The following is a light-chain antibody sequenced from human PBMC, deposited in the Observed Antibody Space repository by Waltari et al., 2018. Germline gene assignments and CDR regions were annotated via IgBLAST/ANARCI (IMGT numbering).Light chain of an antibody. V-gene: IGKV2-30*02. CDR1: QSLVHSEGNTP. Sequence: EVVLTLSPLSLPVSPGQAPSISCKPSQSLVHSEGNTPLNWFDRRPGQSPRRLIYRDSNRDSVVPDRFSGRGSGTDFTLKISRVEVEDVGVYCCRQGTHWPYTFGKRTKL. J-gene: IGKJ2*01. CDR2: RDS. CDR3: RQGTHWPYT.